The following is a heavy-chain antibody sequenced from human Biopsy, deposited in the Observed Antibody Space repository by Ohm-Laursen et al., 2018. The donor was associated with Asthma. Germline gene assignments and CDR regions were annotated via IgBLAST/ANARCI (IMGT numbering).Heavy chain of an antibody. CDR3: ARAAITGIRGWFDP. CDR2: IDQSGYT. CDR1: GGYLTGLY. J-gene: IGHJ5*02. V-gene: IGHV4-34*01. D-gene: IGHD1-20*01. Sequence: SETLSLTCTVYGGYLTGLYWNWIRQPPGKGLEWIGEIDQSGYTNYNPSLKSRVTISADTSKNQFHLNLSSVTAADTAVYFCARAAITGIRGWFDPWGQGTQVTVSS.